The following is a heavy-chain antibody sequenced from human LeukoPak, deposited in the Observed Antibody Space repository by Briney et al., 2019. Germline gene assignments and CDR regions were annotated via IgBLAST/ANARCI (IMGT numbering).Heavy chain of an antibody. CDR2: ISGNGVTT. CDR1: GFTFSSYS. J-gene: IGHJ4*02. V-gene: IGHV3-23*01. Sequence: GGSLRLSCAASGFTFSSYSMNWVRQAPGTGLEWVSSISGNGVTTYYADSVKGRFTISRDNSKNTVYVQMNSLRDEDTAVYYCGRGRLYGSGTYYVFGYWGRGTLVTVSS. CDR3: GRGRLYGSGTYYVFGY. D-gene: IGHD3-10*01.